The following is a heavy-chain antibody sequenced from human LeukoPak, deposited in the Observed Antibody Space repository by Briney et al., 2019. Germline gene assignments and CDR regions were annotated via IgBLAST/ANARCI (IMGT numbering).Heavy chain of an antibody. CDR3: ARDPITIFGVVIPYFDY. CDR2: ISSSSSNI. CDR1: GFSFNNYA. J-gene: IGHJ4*02. V-gene: IGHV3-48*01. Sequence: GGSLRLSCAASGFSFNNYAMSWVRQAPGKGLEWVSYISSSSSNIYYADSVKGRFTISRDNAKNSLYLQMNSLRAEDTAVYYCARDPITIFGVVIPYFDYWGQGTLVTVSS. D-gene: IGHD3-3*01.